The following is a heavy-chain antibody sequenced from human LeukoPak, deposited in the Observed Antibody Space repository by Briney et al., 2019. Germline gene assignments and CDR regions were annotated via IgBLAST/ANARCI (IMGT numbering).Heavy chain of an antibody. V-gene: IGHV3-21*01. D-gene: IGHD1-1*01. CDR2: ITSSSSYI. CDR3: ARVCLTTNCPSLDY. CDR1: GFTFSSYS. J-gene: IGHJ4*02. Sequence: PGGSLRLSCSASGFTFSSYSMNWVRQAPGKGLGWVSSITSSSSYIFYADSVKGRFTISRDNAKNSLYLQMTSLTAEDTAVYYCARVCLTTNCPSLDYWGQGTLVTVSS.